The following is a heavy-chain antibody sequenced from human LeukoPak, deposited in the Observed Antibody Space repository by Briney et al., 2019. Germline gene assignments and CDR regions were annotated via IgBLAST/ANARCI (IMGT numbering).Heavy chain of an antibody. D-gene: IGHD5-12*01. J-gene: IGHJ6*03. CDR3: ARDRGHSGYRTKDYYYYYMDV. CDR1: GYTFTSYD. Sequence: ASVKVSCKASGYTFTSYDFNWVRQAPGQGLEWMGWINPNSGGTNYAQKFQGRVTMTRDTSISTAYMELSRLRSDDTAVYYCARDRGHSGYRTKDYYYYYMDVWGKGTTVTVSS. V-gene: IGHV1-2*02. CDR2: INPNSGGT.